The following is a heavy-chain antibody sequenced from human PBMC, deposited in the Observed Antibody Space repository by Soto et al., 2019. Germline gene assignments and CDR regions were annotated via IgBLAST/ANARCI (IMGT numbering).Heavy chain of an antibody. CDR1: GGSISSGDSY. J-gene: IGHJ3*02. CDR2: IYCSGSN. Sequence: QVQLQESGPGLVKPSQTLSLTCTVSGGSISSGDSYWSWIRQPPGRGLEWIGYIYCSGSNYYTPSLKSRVTISVEMSKNQFSLKLSSVTAADTAVYYCARAAKTYYYDSSGYYYTFDIWGQGTMVTVSS. D-gene: IGHD3-22*01. V-gene: IGHV4-30-4*01. CDR3: ARAAKTYYYDSSGYYYTFDI.